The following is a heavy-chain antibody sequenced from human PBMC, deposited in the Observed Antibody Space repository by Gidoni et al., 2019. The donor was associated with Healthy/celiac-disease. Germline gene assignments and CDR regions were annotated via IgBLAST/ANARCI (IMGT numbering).Heavy chain of an antibody. J-gene: IGHJ6*02. CDR1: GFTFSSYA. Sequence: EVQLLESGGGLVQPGGSLILSCAASGFTFSSYAMGWVRQAPGKGLEWVSAISGSGGSTYYEDSVKGRFTISRDNSKNTLYMQMNSLRAEDTAVYYCAKAGNRGNYYYYGMDVWGQGTTVTVSS. CDR2: ISGSGGST. V-gene: IGHV3-23*01. CDR3: AKAGNRGNYYYYGMDV.